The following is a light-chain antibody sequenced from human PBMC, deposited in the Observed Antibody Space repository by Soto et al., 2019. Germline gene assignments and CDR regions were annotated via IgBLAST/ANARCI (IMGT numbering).Light chain of an antibody. CDR3: QQYNNWPPT. V-gene: IGKV3-15*01. CDR2: GAS. J-gene: IGKJ1*01. CDR1: QSVSSN. Sequence: EIVMTQSPATLSVSPGERATLSCRASQSVSSNLAWYQQKPGQAPRLLIYGASTRATGIPARFSGSGSGTEFTLTLSSLQSEDFAIYDCQQYNNWPPTFGQGTKVEIK.